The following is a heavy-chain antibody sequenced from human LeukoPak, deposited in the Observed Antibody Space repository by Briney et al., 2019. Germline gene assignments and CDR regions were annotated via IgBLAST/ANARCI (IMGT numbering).Heavy chain of an antibody. CDR2: ISGGGGDT. J-gene: IGHJ4*02. Sequence: GASLRLSCAASGFTFSSYAMNWVRQAPGKGLEWVSAISGGGGDTYYADSVKGRFTISRDNSKNTLSLQMDSLRAEDTALYYCARRVYTGTWSAFDYWGQGTPVTVSS. D-gene: IGHD6-13*01. CDR1: GFTFSSYA. V-gene: IGHV3-23*01. CDR3: ARRVYTGTWSAFDY.